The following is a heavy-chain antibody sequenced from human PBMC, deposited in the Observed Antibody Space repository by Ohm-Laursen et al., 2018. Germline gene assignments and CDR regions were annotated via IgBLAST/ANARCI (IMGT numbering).Heavy chain of an antibody. V-gene: IGHV3-48*03. Sequence: SLRLSCAASGFTFSSYEMNWVRQAPGKGLEWVSYISSSGSTIHYADSVKGRFTISRDNAKNSLYLQMNSLRAEDTAVYHCARDPVRGRTDYWGQGTLVTVSS. CDR3: ARDPVRGRTDY. CDR1: GFTFSSYE. CDR2: ISSSGSTI. D-gene: IGHD3-16*01. J-gene: IGHJ4*02.